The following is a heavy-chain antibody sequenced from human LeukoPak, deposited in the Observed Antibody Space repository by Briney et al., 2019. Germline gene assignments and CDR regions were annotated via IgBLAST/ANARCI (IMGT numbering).Heavy chain of an antibody. CDR2: ITSDGAST. CDR3: TRQRRGPYCAFES. D-gene: IGHD2-21*02. CDR1: GYSITDCY. J-gene: IGHJ4*02. V-gene: IGHV3-11*01. Sequence: ESLTLSCDASGYSITDCYNCCFSRHPPRELQWNSYITSDGASTNYAASVKGRFTISRDKAKNSVALQLNSLSAEDTAVYYCTRQRRGPYCAFESWGQGTLVTVSS.